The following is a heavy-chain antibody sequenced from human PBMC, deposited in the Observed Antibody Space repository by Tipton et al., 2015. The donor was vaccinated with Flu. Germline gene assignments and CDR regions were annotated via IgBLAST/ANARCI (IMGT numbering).Heavy chain of an antibody. V-gene: IGHV4-61*02. D-gene: IGHD1-14*01. CDR2: IYTSGST. CDR3: ARSENDAFDI. CDR1: GGSISSSSYY. Sequence: TLSLTCTVSGGSISSSSYYWSWIRQPAGKGLEWIGRIYTSGSTNYNPSLKSRVTMSVDTSKNQFSLKLSSVTAADTAVYYCARSENDAFDIWGQGTMVTVSS. J-gene: IGHJ3*02.